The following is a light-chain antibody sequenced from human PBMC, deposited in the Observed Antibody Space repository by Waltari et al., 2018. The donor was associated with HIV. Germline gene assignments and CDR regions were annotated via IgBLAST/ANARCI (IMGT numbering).Light chain of an antibody. CDR2: DAS. Sequence: EIVLTQSPATLSLSPGERATLSCRASQSVRSYLAWYQQKPGQAPRLLIYDASNRATGIPARFSGSGSGTDFTLTISSLEPEDFAVYYCQQRSTTWTFGQGTKVEIK. J-gene: IGKJ1*01. V-gene: IGKV3-11*01. CDR3: QQRSTTWT. CDR1: QSVRSY.